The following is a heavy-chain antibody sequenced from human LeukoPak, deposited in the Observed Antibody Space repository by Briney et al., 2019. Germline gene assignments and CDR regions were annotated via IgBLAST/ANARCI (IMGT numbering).Heavy chain of an antibody. J-gene: IGHJ5*02. CDR3: ARDQYSSGWYNWFDP. Sequence: GGSLRLSCAASGFTFSSYSMNWVRQAPGKGLEWVSSISSSSSYIYYADSVKGRFTISRDNDKNSLYLQMNSLRAEDTAVYYCARDQYSSGWYNWFDPWGQGTLVTVSS. D-gene: IGHD6-19*01. CDR2: ISSSSSYI. CDR1: GFTFSSYS. V-gene: IGHV3-21*01.